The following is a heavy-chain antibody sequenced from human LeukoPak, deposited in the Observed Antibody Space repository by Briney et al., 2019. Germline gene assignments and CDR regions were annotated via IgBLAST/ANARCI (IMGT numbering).Heavy chain of an antibody. J-gene: IGHJ4*02. Sequence: SVKVSCKASGGTFSSYAISWVRQAPGQGLEWMGRIIPILGIANYAQRLQGRVTMTTDTSTSTAYMELRSLRSDDTAVYYCARDPRPYCSSTSRSRAHFDYWGQGTLVTVSS. V-gene: IGHV1-69*04. D-gene: IGHD2-2*01. CDR1: GGTFSSYA. CDR3: ARDPRPYCSSTSRSRAHFDY. CDR2: IIPILGIA.